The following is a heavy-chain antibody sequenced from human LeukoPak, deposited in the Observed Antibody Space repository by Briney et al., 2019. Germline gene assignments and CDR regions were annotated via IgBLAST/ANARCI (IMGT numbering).Heavy chain of an antibody. Sequence: ASVKVSCKASGYTFTGYYMHWVRQAPGQGFEWMGRINPNSGGTNYAQKFQGRVTMTRDTSISTAYMELSRLRSDDTAVYYCARDSIVGATLAFDIWGQGTMVTVSS. J-gene: IGHJ3*02. CDR3: ARDSIVGATLAFDI. CDR1: GYTFTGYY. D-gene: IGHD1-26*01. V-gene: IGHV1-2*06. CDR2: INPNSGGT.